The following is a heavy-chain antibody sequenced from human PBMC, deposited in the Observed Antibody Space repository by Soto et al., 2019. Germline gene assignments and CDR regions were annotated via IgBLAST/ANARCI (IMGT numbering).Heavy chain of an antibody. CDR1: GGSISSYY. J-gene: IGHJ6*02. Sequence: PSETLSLTCTVSGGSISSYYWSWIRQPPGKGLEWIGYIYYSGSTNYNPSLKSRVTISVDTSKNQFSLKLSSVTAADTAVYYCARLNPTIDYYYYGMDAWGQGTTVTVSS. CDR2: IYYSGST. CDR3: ARLNPTIDYYYYGMDA. V-gene: IGHV4-59*08. D-gene: IGHD3-3*01.